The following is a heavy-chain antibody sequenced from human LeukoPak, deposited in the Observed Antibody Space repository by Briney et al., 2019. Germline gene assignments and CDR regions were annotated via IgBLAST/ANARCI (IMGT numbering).Heavy chain of an antibody. Sequence: PSETLSLTCAVYGGSFSGYYWSWIRQPPEKGLEWIGEINHSGSTNYNPSLKSRVTISVDTSKNQFSLKLSSVTAADTAVYYCASGQWLGSYNXFDPWGQGTLVTVSS. J-gene: IGHJ5*02. V-gene: IGHV4-34*01. CDR2: INHSGST. D-gene: IGHD6-19*01. CDR3: ASGQWLGSYNXFDP. CDR1: GGSFSGYY.